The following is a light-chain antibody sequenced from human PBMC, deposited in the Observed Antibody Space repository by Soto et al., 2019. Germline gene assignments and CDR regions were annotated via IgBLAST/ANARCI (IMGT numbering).Light chain of an antibody. Sequence: EIVMTQSPLSLPVTPGEPASISCRSSQSLLHSNGYNYLDWYLQKPGQSPQLLIYLGSNRASGVPDRFSGSGSGTDFTLKISRVEAEDVGVYYCMQRTHVPITFGQGTRLEIK. V-gene: IGKV2-28*01. CDR2: LGS. J-gene: IGKJ5*01. CDR3: MQRTHVPIT. CDR1: QSLLHSNGYNY.